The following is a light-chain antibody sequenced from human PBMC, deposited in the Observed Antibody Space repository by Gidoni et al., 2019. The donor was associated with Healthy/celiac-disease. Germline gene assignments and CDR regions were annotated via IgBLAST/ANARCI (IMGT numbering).Light chain of an antibody. V-gene: IGKV3-11*01. J-gene: IGKJ1*01. CDR3: HQRSHWPLWT. Sequence: EMVLTQSPATLSLSPGERATLSCRASQSVSSYLAWYQQKPGQAPSLLIYDASNRATGIPARFSCSGSGTDFTLTISSLEPEDFAVYYCHQRSHWPLWTFGQGTKVEIK. CDR1: QSVSSY. CDR2: DAS.